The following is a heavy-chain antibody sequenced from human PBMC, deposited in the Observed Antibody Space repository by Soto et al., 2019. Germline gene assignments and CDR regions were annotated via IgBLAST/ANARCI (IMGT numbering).Heavy chain of an antibody. D-gene: IGHD2-2*01. CDR2: INHSGST. J-gene: IGHJ5*02. V-gene: IGHV4-34*01. CDR1: GGSFSGYY. Sequence: SETLSLTCAVYGGSFSGYYWSWIRQPPGKGLDWIGEINHSGSTNYNPSLKSRVTISVDTSKNQFSLKLSSVTAADTAVYYCARGVHGSRSTSCYDGSWFDPWGQGTLVTVSS. CDR3: ARGVHGSRSTSCYDGSWFDP.